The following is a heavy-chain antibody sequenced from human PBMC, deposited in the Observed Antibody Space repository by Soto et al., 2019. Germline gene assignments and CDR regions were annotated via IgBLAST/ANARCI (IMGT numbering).Heavy chain of an antibody. CDR2: INAGNGNT. D-gene: IGHD3-10*01. J-gene: IGHJ6*02. Sequence: ASVKISCKASGYTLTSYAMHWVRQPPGQRLEWMGWINAGNGNTKYSQKFQGRVTITRDTSASTAYMELSSLRSEDTAVYYCARSDYLAAYYYGFGGMDVWGQGTTVTVSS. V-gene: IGHV1-3*01. CDR3: ARSDYLAAYYYGFGGMDV. CDR1: GYTLTSYA.